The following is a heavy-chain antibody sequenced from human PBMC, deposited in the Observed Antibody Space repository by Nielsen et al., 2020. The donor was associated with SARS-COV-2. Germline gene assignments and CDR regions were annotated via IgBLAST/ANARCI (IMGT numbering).Heavy chain of an antibody. CDR1: GYTLTELS. J-gene: IGHJ6*02. D-gene: IGHD3-3*01. V-gene: IGHV1-24*01. Sequence: ASVKVSCKVSGYTLTELSMHWVRQAPGKGLEWMGGFDPEDGEIIYAQKFEGRVTMTEDTSTDTAYMELRSLRSEDTAVYYCATSDFTIIPLFWGQGTAVTVSS. CDR2: FDPEDGEI. CDR3: ATSDFTIIPLF.